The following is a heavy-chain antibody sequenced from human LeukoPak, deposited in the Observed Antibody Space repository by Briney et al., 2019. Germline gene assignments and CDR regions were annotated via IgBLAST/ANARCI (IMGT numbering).Heavy chain of an antibody. Sequence: GGSLRLSCAASGFTYTSYAMSWVRQAPGKGLEWDSGISGSGVESFYADSVKGRFTISRDNSRNTLYLQMNSLRAEDTAVYYCANSGNYYDTSGHEYWGQGTLVTVSS. CDR3: ANSGNYYDTSGHEY. CDR1: GFTYTSYA. CDR2: ISGSGVES. J-gene: IGHJ4*02. V-gene: IGHV3-23*01. D-gene: IGHD3-22*01.